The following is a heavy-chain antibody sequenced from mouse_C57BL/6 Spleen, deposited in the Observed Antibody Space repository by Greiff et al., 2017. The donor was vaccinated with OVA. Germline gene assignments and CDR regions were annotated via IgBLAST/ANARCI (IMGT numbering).Heavy chain of an antibody. CDR1: GYTFTDYE. J-gene: IGHJ2*01. CDR2: IDPETGGT. CDR3: TRERGLRDY. V-gene: IGHV1-15*01. Sequence: VKLMESGAELVRPGASVTLSCKASGYTFTDYEMHWVKQTPVHGLEWIGAIDPETGGTAYNQKFKGKAILTADKSSSTAYMELRSLTSEDSAVYYCTRERGLRDYWGQGTTLTVSS.